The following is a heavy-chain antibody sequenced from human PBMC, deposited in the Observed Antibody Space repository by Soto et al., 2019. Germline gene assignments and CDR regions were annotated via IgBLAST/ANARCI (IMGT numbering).Heavy chain of an antibody. CDR1: GGYFSGYY. Sequence: SETPSLTCAVYGGYFSGYYWSCIRQPPGKGLEWIGEINHSGSTNYNPSLKSRVTISVDNVKNSLYLQMSSLRAEDTAVYYCTDPFAVDIVSWGPGTLVTVSS. CDR3: TDPFAVDIVS. CDR2: INHSGST. J-gene: IGHJ5*02. D-gene: IGHD5-12*01. V-gene: IGHV4-34*01.